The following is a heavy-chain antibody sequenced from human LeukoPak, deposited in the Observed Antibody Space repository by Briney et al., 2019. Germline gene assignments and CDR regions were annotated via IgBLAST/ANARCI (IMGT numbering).Heavy chain of an antibody. CDR3: GRGALGYCSSTSCYAEDY. J-gene: IGHJ4*02. V-gene: IGHV4-59*11. CDR2: IYYSGST. Sequence: SETLSLTCTVSGGSISSHYWSWIRQPPGKGLEWIGYIYYSGSTNYNPSLKSRVTISVNTSKNQFSPKLNSATAADTAVYYCGRGALGYCSSTSCYAEDYWGEGTLVTVSS. D-gene: IGHD2-2*01. CDR1: GGSISSHY.